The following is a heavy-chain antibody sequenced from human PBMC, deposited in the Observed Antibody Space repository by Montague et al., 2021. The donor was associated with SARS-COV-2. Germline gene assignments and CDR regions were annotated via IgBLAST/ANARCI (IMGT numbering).Heavy chain of an antibody. Sequence: SETLSLTCTVSGGSIGTYYWSWIRQSPGKGLEWLGYIYYTGSTKYSPSLKSRVTRSMDTSRDQWSLRLQSVTAADTAVYYCARDNYGDWGNYGLDVWGQGTTVIVSS. CDR3: ARDNYGDWGNYGLDV. D-gene: IGHD4-17*01. J-gene: IGHJ6*02. V-gene: IGHV4-59*01. CDR1: GGSIGTYY. CDR2: IYYTGST.